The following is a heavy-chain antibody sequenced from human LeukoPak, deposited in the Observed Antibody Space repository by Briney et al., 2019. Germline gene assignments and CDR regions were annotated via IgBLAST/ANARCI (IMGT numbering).Heavy chain of an antibody. Sequence: GGSLRLSCAASGFTFSSYGMHWVRQAPGKGLEGVAFIRYDGSNKYYVGSVKGRFTISRDNAKNSLYLQMNSLRAEDTAVYYCARDGFAALLNYYYYMDVWGKGTTVTVSS. D-gene: IGHD2-15*01. CDR1: GFTFSSYG. V-gene: IGHV3-30*02. CDR3: ARDGFAALLNYYYYMDV. J-gene: IGHJ6*03. CDR2: IRYDGSNK.